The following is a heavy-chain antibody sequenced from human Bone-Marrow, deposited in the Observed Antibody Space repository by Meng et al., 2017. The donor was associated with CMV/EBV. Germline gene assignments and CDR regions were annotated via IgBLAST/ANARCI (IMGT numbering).Heavy chain of an antibody. J-gene: IGHJ5*02. CDR3: ARVDILTGYGRWWFDP. D-gene: IGHD3-9*01. Sequence: ASVKVSCKASGYTFSRYGVSWVRQAPGQGLEWLGWVGGCDGDTNYALGFRGRVTMTTDTATNTAYMELRSLRSDDTAVYYCARVDILTGYGRWWFDPWGQGTLVTVSS. V-gene: IGHV1-18*01. CDR1: GYTFSRYG. CDR2: VGGCDGDT.